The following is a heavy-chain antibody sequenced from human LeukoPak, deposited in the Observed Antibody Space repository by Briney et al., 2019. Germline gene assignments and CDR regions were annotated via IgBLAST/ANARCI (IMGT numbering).Heavy chain of an antibody. J-gene: IGHJ4*02. Sequence: SETLSLTCAVYGGSFSGYYWSWIRQPPGKGLEWIGEINHSGSTDYNPSLKSRVTILVDTSKNQFSLKLSSVTAADTAVYYCATFPGVGATTVDYWGQGTLVTVSS. V-gene: IGHV4-34*01. CDR1: GGSFSGYY. CDR3: ATFPGVGATTVDY. D-gene: IGHD1-26*01. CDR2: INHSGST.